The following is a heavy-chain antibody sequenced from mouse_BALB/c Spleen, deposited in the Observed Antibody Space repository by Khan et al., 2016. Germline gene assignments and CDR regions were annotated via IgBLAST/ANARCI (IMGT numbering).Heavy chain of an antibody. CDR1: GFDFSRYW. CDR2: INPDSSTI. V-gene: IGHV4-1*02. CDR3: ARAGYYGYLAY. Sequence: EVKLLESGGGLVQPGGSLRLSCAASGFDFSRYWMSWVRQAPGTGLEWIGEINPDSSTINYTPSLKHKFIISRDNAKNTLYLQMSKVRSEGTALYYCARAGYYGYLAYWGQGTLVTVSA. J-gene: IGHJ3*01. D-gene: IGHD1-1*01.